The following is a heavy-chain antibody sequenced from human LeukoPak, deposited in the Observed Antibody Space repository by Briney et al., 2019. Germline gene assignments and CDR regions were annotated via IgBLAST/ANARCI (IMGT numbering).Heavy chain of an antibody. CDR1: GGSFSGYY. D-gene: IGHD1-26*01. J-gene: IGHJ4*02. CDR3: ARHTPILVGSYNYFDY. V-gene: IGHV4-34*01. Sequence: PSETLSLTCAVYGGSFSGYYWSWIRQPPGKGLEWIGEINHSGSTNYNPSLKSRVTISVDTSKNQFSLKLSSVTAADTAVYYCARHTPILVGSYNYFDYWGQGTLVTVSS. CDR2: INHSGST.